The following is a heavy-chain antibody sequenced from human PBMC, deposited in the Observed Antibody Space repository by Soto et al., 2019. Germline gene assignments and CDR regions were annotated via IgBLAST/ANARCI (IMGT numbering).Heavy chain of an antibody. Sequence: QVRLVQSEAEVKKPGSSVKVSCKASGGTFSNYAITWVRQAPGQGLEWMGVIILPFGTPNYAQTFQGRATITADESMSTAYMELSCLRSEDTAVYYCARGPDNEGYFDYWGRGTLVTVSS. D-gene: IGHD1-1*01. J-gene: IGHJ4*02. CDR1: GGTFSNYA. CDR3: ARGPDNEGYFDY. V-gene: IGHV1-69*12. CDR2: IILPFGTP.